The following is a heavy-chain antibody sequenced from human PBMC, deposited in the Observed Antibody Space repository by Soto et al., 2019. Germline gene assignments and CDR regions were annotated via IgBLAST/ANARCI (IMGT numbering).Heavy chain of an antibody. CDR2: IDWDDDK. J-gene: IGHJ5*02. D-gene: IGHD3-3*01. CDR3: AIFWRRIGWFDP. Sequence: SGPTLVNPTQTLTLTCTFSGFSLSTSGMCVSWIRQPPGKALEWLARIDWDDDKYYSTSLKTRLTISKDTSKNQVVLTMTNMDPVDTATYYCAIFWRRIGWFDPWGQGTLVTVSS. V-gene: IGHV2-70*11. CDR1: GFSLSTSGMC.